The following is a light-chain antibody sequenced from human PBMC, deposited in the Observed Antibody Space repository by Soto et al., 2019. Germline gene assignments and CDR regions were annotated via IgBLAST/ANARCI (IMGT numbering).Light chain of an antibody. V-gene: IGKV1-33*01. CDR2: DAS. CDR1: QDISNY. Sequence: FQMTQSPSSLSASVGDSVTIXXQASQDISNYLHWYQQKPGTAPKLXIYDASNLETGVPSRFSGSGAGTDFTFTISSLQPEDIATYYCQQYDNLPLTFGQGTRLEIK. CDR3: QQYDNLPLT. J-gene: IGKJ5*01.